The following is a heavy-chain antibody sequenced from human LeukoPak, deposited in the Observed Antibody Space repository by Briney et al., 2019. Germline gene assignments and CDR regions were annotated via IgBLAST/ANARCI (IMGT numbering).Heavy chain of an antibody. CDR3: ARAYSRPQPFDY. J-gene: IGHJ4*02. D-gene: IGHD2-21*01. CDR1: GXSFISYW. Sequence: ESLKISWKGSGXSFISYWVGWVRQMPGKGLEWMGIFQPGDSDTRYSPSFQGQVTISVDKSINTAYLQWSSLKASDTAMYYCARAYSRPQPFDYWGQGTLVTVSS. V-gene: IGHV5-51*01. CDR2: FQPGDSDT.